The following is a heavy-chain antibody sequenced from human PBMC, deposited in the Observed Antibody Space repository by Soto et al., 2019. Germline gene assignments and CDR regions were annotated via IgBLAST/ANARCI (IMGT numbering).Heavy chain of an antibody. V-gene: IGHV4-34*02. CDR3: ARDDPVTRTIDY. CDR2: IINSGAT. Sequence: QVQLQQWGAGLLKPSETLSLTCVVYGESFNGYFWTWIRQPPGQGLAWIGGIINSGATNYNPSLRSRVTMSVDTSKNQFSLNLNSLTAADTAVYYCARDDPVTRTIDYWGQGTLVTVSS. D-gene: IGHD4-17*01. CDR1: GESFNGYF. J-gene: IGHJ4*02.